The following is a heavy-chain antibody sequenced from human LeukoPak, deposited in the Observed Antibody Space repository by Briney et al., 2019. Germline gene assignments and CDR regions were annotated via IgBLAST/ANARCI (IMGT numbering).Heavy chain of an antibody. CDR2: IYSGGST. CDR1: GFTVSSNY. V-gene: IGHV3-53*01. CDR3: ARSLDTAMDPSAFDI. J-gene: IGHJ3*02. D-gene: IGHD5-18*01. Sequence: GGSLRLSCAASGFTVSSNYMSWVRQAPGKGLEWVSVIYSGGSTYYADSVKGRFTISRDNSKNTLYLQMNSLRAEETAVYYCARSLDTAMDPSAFDIWGQGTMVTVSS.